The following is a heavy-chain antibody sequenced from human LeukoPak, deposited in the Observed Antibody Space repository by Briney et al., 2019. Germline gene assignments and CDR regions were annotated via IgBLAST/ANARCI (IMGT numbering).Heavy chain of an antibody. D-gene: IGHD2-15*01. J-gene: IGHJ1*01. Sequence: AASVKVSCKASGGTFSSYAISWVRQAPGQGLEWMGGIIPIFGTANYAQKFQGRVTITTDESTSTAYMELSSLRSEDTAVYYCARDGYCSGGSCYSAGYFQHWGQGTLVTVSS. V-gene: IGHV1-69*05. CDR3: ARDGYCSGGSCYSAGYFQH. CDR2: IIPIFGTA. CDR1: GGTFSSYA.